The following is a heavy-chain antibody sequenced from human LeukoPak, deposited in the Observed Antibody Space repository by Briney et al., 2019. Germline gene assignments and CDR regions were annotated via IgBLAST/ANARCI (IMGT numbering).Heavy chain of an antibody. CDR2: IYYSGST. V-gene: IGHV4-59*08. J-gene: IGHJ6*03. CDR3: LGYYYMDV. CDR1: GGSISSYY. D-gene: IGHD1-26*01. Sequence: PSETLSLTCTVSGGSISSYYWSWVRQPPGKGLEWIGYIYYSGSTNYNPSLKSRVTISVDTSKNQFSLKLSSVTAADTAVYYCLGYYYMDVWGKGTTVTISS.